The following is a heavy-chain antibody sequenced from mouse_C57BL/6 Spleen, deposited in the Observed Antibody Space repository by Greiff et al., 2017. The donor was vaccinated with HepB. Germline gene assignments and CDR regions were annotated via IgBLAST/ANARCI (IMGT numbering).Heavy chain of an antibody. CDR3: ARNTIAY. V-gene: IGHV5-17*01. Sequence: EVQVVESGGGLVKPGGSLKLSCAASGFTFSDYGMHWVRQAPEKGLEWVAHISSGSSTIYYADTVKGRFTISRDNAKNTLFLQMTSLRSEDTAMYYCARNTIAYWGQGTLVTVSA. CDR1: GFTFSDYG. J-gene: IGHJ3*01. CDR2: ISSGSSTI.